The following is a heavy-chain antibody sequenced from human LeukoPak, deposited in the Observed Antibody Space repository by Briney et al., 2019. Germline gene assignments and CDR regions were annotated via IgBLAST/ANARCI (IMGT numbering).Heavy chain of an antibody. Sequence: GGSLRLSCAASGFTFSNYWMHWVRQAPGKGLVWVSRINTDGSGTAYADSVKGRFTISRDNAKNTLYLQMNSLRAEDTAVYYCARDAYCGGDCYSGDAFDIWGQGTMVTVSS. V-gene: IGHV3-74*01. D-gene: IGHD2-21*02. J-gene: IGHJ3*02. CDR1: GFTFSNYW. CDR2: INTDGSGT. CDR3: ARDAYCGGDCYSGDAFDI.